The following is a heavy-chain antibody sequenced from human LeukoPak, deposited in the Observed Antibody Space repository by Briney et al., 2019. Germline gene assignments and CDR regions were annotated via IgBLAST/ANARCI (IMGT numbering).Heavy chain of an antibody. Sequence: SETLSLTCTVSGGSISSYYWSWIRQPPGKGLEWIGYIYYSGSTNYNPSLKSRVTISVDTSKNQFSLKLSSVTAADTAVYYCARDPRYSGSRLGAFDIWGQGIMVTVSS. V-gene: IGHV4-59*01. CDR2: IYYSGST. J-gene: IGHJ3*02. CDR1: GGSISSYY. D-gene: IGHD1-26*01. CDR3: ARDPRYSGSRLGAFDI.